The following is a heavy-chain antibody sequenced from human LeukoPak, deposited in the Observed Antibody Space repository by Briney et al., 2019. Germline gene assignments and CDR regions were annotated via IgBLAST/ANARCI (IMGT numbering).Heavy chain of an antibody. CDR3: ARQYSNNWYDDRGWFDP. J-gene: IGHJ5*02. D-gene: IGHD6-13*01. V-gene: IGHV4-59*01. CDR1: GGSISNYY. Sequence: PSETLSLTCTVSGGSISNYYWSWIRQPPGKGLEWIGYIHYSGSPNYNPSLKSRVSISVDTSKNQFSLKLNSVTAADTAVYYCARQYSNNWYDDRGWFDPWGQGTLVIVSS. CDR2: IHYSGSP.